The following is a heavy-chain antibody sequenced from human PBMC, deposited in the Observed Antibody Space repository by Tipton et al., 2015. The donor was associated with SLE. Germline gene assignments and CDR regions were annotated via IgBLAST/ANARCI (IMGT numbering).Heavy chain of an antibody. CDR1: GGSFSGYY. D-gene: IGHD6-13*01. J-gene: IGHJ4*02. CDR2: IYTSGST. V-gene: IGHV4-4*07. CDR3: ATRGSSSWYFFDY. Sequence: GLVKPSETLSLTCDVNGGSFSGYYWSWIRQPAGKGLEWIGRIYTSGSTNYNPSLKSRVAISADTSKRQFSLKLSSVTAADTAVYYCATRGSSSWYFFDYWGQGTLVTVSS.